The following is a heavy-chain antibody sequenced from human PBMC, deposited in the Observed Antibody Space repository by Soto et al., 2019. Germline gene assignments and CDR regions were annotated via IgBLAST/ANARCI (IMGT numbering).Heavy chain of an antibody. CDR3: ARNLRVTAPYYYYYDMDV. Sequence: GGSLRLSCAASGFTFSDYYMSWIRQAPGKGLEWVSYISSSGSTIYYADSVKGRFTISRDNAKNSLYLQMNSLRAEDTAVYYCARNLRVTAPYYYYYDMDVWGKGTTVTVSS. CDR1: GFTFSDYY. J-gene: IGHJ6*03. D-gene: IGHD2-2*01. V-gene: IGHV3-11*01. CDR2: ISSSGSTI.